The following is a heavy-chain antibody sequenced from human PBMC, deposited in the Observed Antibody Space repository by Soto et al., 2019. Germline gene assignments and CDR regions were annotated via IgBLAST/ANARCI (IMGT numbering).Heavy chain of an antibody. Sequence: VASVKVSCKASGYTFTSYAMHWVRQAPGQRLEWMGWINAGNGNTKYSQKFQGRVTITRDTSASTAYMELSSLRSEDTAVYYCAREGAHFVGQTSGGIDDWGQGTLVTVSS. D-gene: IGHD2-21*01. CDR1: GYTFTSYA. CDR2: INAGNGNT. V-gene: IGHV1-3*01. J-gene: IGHJ4*02. CDR3: AREGAHFVGQTSGGIDD.